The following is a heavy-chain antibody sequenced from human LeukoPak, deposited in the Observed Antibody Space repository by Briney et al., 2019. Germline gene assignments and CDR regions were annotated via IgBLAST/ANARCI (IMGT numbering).Heavy chain of an antibody. D-gene: IGHD1-14*01. CDR2: ISSSSSYI. V-gene: IGHV3-21*01. Sequence: PGGSLRLSCAASRFTFSSYSMNWVRQAPGKGLEWVSSISSSSSYIYYADSVKGRFTISRDNAKNSLYLQMNSLRAGDTAVYYCARGRSHPEPVFDYWGQGTLVTVSS. CDR3: ARGRSHPEPVFDY. J-gene: IGHJ4*02. CDR1: RFTFSSYS.